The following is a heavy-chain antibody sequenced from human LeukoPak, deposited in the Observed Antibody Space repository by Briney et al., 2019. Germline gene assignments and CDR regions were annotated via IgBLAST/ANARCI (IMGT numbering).Heavy chain of an antibody. CDR3: ARDPLVEMATITMDY. V-gene: IGHV1-46*01. D-gene: IGHD5-24*01. CDR2: INPSGGST. CDR1: GYTFTSYY. Sequence: ASVKVSCKASGYTFTSYYMHWVRQAPGQGLEWMGIINPSGGSTSYAQKFQGRVTMTRDMSTSTVYMELSSLRSEDTAVYYCARDPLVEMATITMDYWGQGTLVTVSS. J-gene: IGHJ4*02.